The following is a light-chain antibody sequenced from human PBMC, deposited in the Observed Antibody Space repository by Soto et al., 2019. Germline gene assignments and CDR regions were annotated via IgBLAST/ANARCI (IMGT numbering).Light chain of an antibody. CDR1: QSVSSSY. J-gene: IGKJ1*01. CDR2: GAS. CDR3: QQYNNWPRT. Sequence: IVLTQSPGTLSLSPGDRATLSCRASQSVSSSYLAWYQQKPGQAPRLLIYGASTRATGIPARFSGSGSGTEFTLTISSLQSEDFAVYYCQQYNNWPRTFGQGTKVEIK. V-gene: IGKV3-15*01.